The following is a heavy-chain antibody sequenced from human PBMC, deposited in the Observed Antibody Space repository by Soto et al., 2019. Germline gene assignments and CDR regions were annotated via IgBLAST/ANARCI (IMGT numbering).Heavy chain of an antibody. Sequence: NPSETLSLTCTVSGGSISSISDYWGWIRQPPGKGLEWIGEINHSGSTNYNPSLKSRVTISVDTSKNQFSLKLSSVTAADTAVYYCARGVKLEGIAVAVYFDYWGQGTLVTVSS. J-gene: IGHJ4*02. CDR3: ARGVKLEGIAVAVYFDY. V-gene: IGHV4-39*07. CDR2: INHSGST. D-gene: IGHD6-19*01. CDR1: GGSISSISDY.